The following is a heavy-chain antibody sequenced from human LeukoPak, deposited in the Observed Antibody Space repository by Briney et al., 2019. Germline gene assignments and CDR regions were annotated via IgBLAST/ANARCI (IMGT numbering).Heavy chain of an antibody. CDR1: GYTFTSYY. D-gene: IGHD2-15*01. CDR3: AREGVADCSGGNCYTF. J-gene: IGHJ4*02. Sequence: GASVKVSCKASGYTFTSYYMHWVRQAPGQGLEWMGIINPSGGSTSYAQKFQGRVTITADKSTSTAYMELSSLRSEDTAVYYCAREGVADCSGGNCYTFWGQGTLVTVSS. V-gene: IGHV1-46*01. CDR2: INPSGGST.